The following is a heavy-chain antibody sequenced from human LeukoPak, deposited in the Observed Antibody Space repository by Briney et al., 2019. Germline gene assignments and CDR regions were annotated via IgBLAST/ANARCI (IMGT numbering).Heavy chain of an antibody. CDR3: AKDPRTAAAYYFDY. V-gene: IGHV3-30*18. D-gene: IGHD6-13*01. J-gene: IGHJ4*02. CDR1: GFTFSSYA. Sequence: GRSLRLSCVASGFTFSSYAMHWVRQAPGKGLEWVAVISRDGRDKHHADSVKGRFTISRDNSKNTLYLQMDSLRAEATAVYFCAKDPRTAAAYYFDYWGQGILVTVSS. CDR2: ISRDGRDK.